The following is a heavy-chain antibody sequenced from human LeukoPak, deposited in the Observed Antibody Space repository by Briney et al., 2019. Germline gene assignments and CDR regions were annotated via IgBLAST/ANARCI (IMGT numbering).Heavy chain of an antibody. CDR3: ARAQNPHIAVAGRSHFDY. CDR2: IIPILGIA. J-gene: IGHJ4*02. V-gene: IGHV1-69*02. Sequence: SVKVSCKASGGTFSSYTISWVRQAPGQGLEWMGRIIPILGIANYAQKFQGRVTITADKSTSTAYMELSSLRSEDTAVYYCARAQNPHIAVAGRSHFDYWGQGTLVTVSS. CDR1: GGTFSSYT. D-gene: IGHD6-19*01.